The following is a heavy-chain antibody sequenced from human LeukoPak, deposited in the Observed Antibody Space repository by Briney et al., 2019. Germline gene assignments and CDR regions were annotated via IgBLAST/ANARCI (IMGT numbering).Heavy chain of an antibody. Sequence: GGSLRLSCAASGFTFSDYYMSWIRQAPGKGLEWVSYISSSGSTIYYADSVKGRFTISRDNAKNSLYLQMNSLRAEDTAVYYCAGGDCSGGSCYGWFDPWGQGTLVTVSS. CDR2: ISSSGSTI. CDR3: AGGDCSGGSCYGWFDP. CDR1: GFTFSDYY. V-gene: IGHV3-11*04. J-gene: IGHJ5*02. D-gene: IGHD2-15*01.